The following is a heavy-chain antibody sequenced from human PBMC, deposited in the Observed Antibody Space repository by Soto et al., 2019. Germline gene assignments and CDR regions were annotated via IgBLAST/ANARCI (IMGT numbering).Heavy chain of an antibody. CDR2: IGGSGGST. J-gene: IGHJ5*02. CDR3: AKHRQAYDLRSGYYGDWFDP. Sequence: EVKLLESGGGLVQPGGSLSLSCAASGFTFSTYVMVWVRQAPGKGLEWVSAIGGSGGSTYYADSVQGRFTITRDNSKNTLYLQMNSLRAEDTAVYYCAKHRQAYDLRSGYYGDWFDPWGQGTLVTVAA. V-gene: IGHV3-23*01. CDR1: GFTFSTYV. D-gene: IGHD3-3*01.